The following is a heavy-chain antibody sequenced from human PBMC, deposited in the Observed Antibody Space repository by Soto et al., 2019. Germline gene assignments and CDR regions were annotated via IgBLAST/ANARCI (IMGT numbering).Heavy chain of an antibody. Sequence: EVQLVESGGGLVQPGRSLRLSCAVSGFTLDDYAMHWVRQAPGMGLEWVSGIIWDSGGIDYADSVKDRFTISRDNAKKSLYLQMNSLRPEDTALYYCASGVGAFDIWGQGTMVTVSS. CDR2: IIWDSGGI. CDR1: GFTLDDYA. CDR3: ASGVGAFDI. V-gene: IGHV3-9*01. J-gene: IGHJ3*02. D-gene: IGHD1-26*01.